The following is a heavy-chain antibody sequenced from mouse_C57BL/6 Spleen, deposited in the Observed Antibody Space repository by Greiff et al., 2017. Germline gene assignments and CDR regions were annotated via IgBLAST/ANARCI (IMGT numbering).Heavy chain of an antibody. Sequence: EVQLQQSGPGLVKPSQSLSLTCSVTGYSITSGYYWNWIRQFPGNKLEWMGYISYDGSNNYNPSLKNRISITRDTSENQFFLKLNSVTTEDTATYYCATGSSLYAMDYWGQGTSVTVSS. CDR3: ATGSSLYAMDY. D-gene: IGHD1-1*01. CDR1: GYSITSGYY. J-gene: IGHJ4*01. V-gene: IGHV3-6*01. CDR2: ISYDGSN.